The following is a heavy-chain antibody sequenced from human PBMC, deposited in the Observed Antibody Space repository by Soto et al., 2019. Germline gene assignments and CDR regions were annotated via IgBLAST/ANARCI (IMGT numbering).Heavy chain of an antibody. D-gene: IGHD5-12*01. V-gene: IGHV3-30-3*01. CDR2: VSSAGDSK. Sequence: QVQLVESGGGVVQSGKSLRLSCAASGFTFNTYVMHWVRQAPGKGLEWLAFVSSAGDSKYYADSVTGRFTISRDNSQNTLHLQMNSLGPEDTAVYYCARGGGYSGYDPLDYWGQGTLVTVSS. J-gene: IGHJ4*02. CDR3: ARGGGYSGYDPLDY. CDR1: GFTFNTYV.